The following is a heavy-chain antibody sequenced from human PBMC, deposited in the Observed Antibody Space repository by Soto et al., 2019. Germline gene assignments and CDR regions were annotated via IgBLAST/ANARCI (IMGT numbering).Heavy chain of an antibody. CDR2: IYYDGSNE. Sequence: PGGSLRLSCVASGFSFSGQGMSWVRQSPGKGLEWVSIIYYDGSNEYYADSVKGRFTISRDNSKNTLYLQMNSLRGEETAVYYCVRSGNSHSFDYYYNMDVWGQGTTVTV. CDR1: GFSFSGQG. J-gene: IGHJ6*02. V-gene: IGHV3-30*02. D-gene: IGHD3-10*01. CDR3: VRSGNSHSFDYYYNMDV.